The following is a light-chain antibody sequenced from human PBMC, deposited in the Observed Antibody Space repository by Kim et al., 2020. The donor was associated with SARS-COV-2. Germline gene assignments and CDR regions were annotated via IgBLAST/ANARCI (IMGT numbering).Light chain of an antibody. CDR2: ENN. J-gene: IGLJ3*02. CDR1: SGSIASTN. V-gene: IGLV6-57*01. CDR3: QSFDSNSQV. Sequence: NFMLTQPHSVSESPGKTVTISCTRSSGSIASTNVQWYQQRPGTSPTAVIFENNQRPSGVPDRFSGSIDGSSNSASLTISGLKTEDEADYYCQSFDSNSQVFGGGTQLTVL.